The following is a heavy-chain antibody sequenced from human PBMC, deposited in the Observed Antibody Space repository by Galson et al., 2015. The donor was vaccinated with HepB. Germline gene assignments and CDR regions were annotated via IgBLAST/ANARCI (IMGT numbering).Heavy chain of an antibody. V-gene: IGHV2-5*02. Sequence: PALVKPTQTLTLTCTFSGSSLNSRGVGVGWIRQPPGKALEWLALIFWDDDQRYTPLLKSRLSFTKETSKNQVVLKLTSVDPVDTATYYCAHMDLGLTSFAYWGQGTLVTVSS. D-gene: IGHD3/OR15-3a*01. CDR2: IFWDDDQ. CDR3: AHMDLGLTSFAY. J-gene: IGHJ4*02. CDR1: GSSLNSRGVG.